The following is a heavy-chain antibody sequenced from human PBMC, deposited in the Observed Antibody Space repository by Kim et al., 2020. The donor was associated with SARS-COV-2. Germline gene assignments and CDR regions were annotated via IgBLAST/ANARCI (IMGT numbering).Heavy chain of an antibody. V-gene: IGHV3-21*04. J-gene: IGHJ4*02. CDR2: ISSSSSYI. Sequence: GGSLRLSCAASGFTFSSYSMNWVRQAPGKGLEWVSSISSSSSYIYYADSVKGRFTISRDNAKNSLYLQMNSLRAEDTAVYYCARGNSYSGSYWFYFDYWGQGTLVTVSS. CDR3: ARGNSYSGSYWFYFDY. D-gene: IGHD1-26*01. CDR1: GFTFSSYS.